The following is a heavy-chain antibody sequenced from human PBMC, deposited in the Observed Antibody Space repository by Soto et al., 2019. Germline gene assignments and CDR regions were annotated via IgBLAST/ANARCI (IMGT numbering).Heavy chain of an antibody. V-gene: IGHV4-39*01. CDR2: IYYSGST. CDR1: GGSISSSSYY. J-gene: IGHJ4*02. Sequence: NPSETLSLTCTVSGGSISSSSYYWGWIRQPPGKGLEWIGSIYYSGSTYYNPSLKSRVTISVDTSKNQFSLKLSSVTAADTAVYYCARLAARNYFDYWGQGTLVTVSS. CDR3: ARLAARNYFDY. D-gene: IGHD6-6*01.